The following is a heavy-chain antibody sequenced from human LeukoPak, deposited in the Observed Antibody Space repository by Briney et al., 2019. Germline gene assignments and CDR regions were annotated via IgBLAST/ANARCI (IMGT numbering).Heavy chain of an antibody. V-gene: IGHV3-33*08. Sequence: GGSLRLSCVASGFTFSDYYMSWIRQAPGKGLEWVAIIWYDGSNKYYADSVKGRFTISRDNSKNTLYLQMNSLRAEDTAVYYCARGIHYDILTGYGYWGQGTLVTVSS. CDR1: GFTFSDYY. CDR2: IWYDGSNK. CDR3: ARGIHYDILTGYGY. J-gene: IGHJ4*02. D-gene: IGHD3-9*01.